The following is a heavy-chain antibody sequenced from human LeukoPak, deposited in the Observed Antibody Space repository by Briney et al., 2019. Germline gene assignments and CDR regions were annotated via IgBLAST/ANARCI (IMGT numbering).Heavy chain of an antibody. V-gene: IGHV1-18*01. Sequence: ASVKDSCKASGYTFTSYGISWVRQAPGQGLEWMEWISAYNGNTNYAQKLQGRVTMATDTSTSTAYMELRSLRSDDTAVYYCARGSEVGATLGLYYFDYWGQGTLVTVSS. CDR3: ARGSEVGATLGLYYFDY. CDR2: ISAYNGNT. D-gene: IGHD1-26*01. CDR1: GYTFTSYG. J-gene: IGHJ4*02.